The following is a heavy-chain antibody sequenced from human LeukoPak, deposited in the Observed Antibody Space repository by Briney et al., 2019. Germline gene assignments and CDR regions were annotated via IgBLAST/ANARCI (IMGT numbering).Heavy chain of an antibody. CDR2: ISSSSSTI. Sequence: PGGSLRLSCAASGFTFSSYSMNWVRQAPGKGLEWVSYISSSSSTIYYADSVKGRFTISRDNAKNSLYLQMNSLRAEDTAVYYCARSGMGLRFSEWANNWFDPWGQGTLVTVSS. CDR3: ARSGMGLRFSEWANNWFDP. J-gene: IGHJ5*02. V-gene: IGHV3-48*04. CDR1: GFTFSSYS. D-gene: IGHD3-3*01.